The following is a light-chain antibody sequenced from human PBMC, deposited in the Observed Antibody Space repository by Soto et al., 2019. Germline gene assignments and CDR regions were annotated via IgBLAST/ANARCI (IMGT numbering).Light chain of an antibody. Sequence: DIQMTQSPSTLSGSVGDRVTITCRASQTISSWLAWYQQKPGKAPKLLIYKASTLKSGVPSRFSGSGSGTEFTLTISSLQPEDVATYYCQKYSSAPRTFGQGTKV. CDR2: KAS. J-gene: IGKJ1*01. CDR3: QKYSSAPRT. V-gene: IGKV1-5*03. CDR1: QTISSW.